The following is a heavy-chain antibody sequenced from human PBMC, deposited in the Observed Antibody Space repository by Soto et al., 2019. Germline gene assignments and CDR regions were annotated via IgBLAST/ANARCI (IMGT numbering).Heavy chain of an antibody. CDR2: INSDGSST. J-gene: IGHJ4*02. CDR3: AREYSYGQNIDY. CDR1: GFTFSSYW. D-gene: IGHD5-18*01. V-gene: IGHV3-74*01. Sequence: GGSLRLSCAASGFTFSSYWMHWVRQAPGKGLVWVSRINSDGSSTSYADSVKGRFTISRDNAKNTLYLQMNSLRAEDTAVYYCAREYSYGQNIDYWGQGTLVTVSS.